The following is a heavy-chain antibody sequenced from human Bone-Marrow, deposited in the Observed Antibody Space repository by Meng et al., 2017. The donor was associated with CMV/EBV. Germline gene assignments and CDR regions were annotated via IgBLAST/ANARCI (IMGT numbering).Heavy chain of an antibody. CDR1: GFTFGDYA. J-gene: IGHJ6*02. V-gene: IGHV3-21*01. D-gene: IGHD2-21*01. CDR2: ISSRSTYI. Sequence: GESLKISCTASGFTFGDYAMSWVRQAPGKGLEWVSSISSRSTYISYTDSVKGRFTISRDNAKNTLYLQMNSLRAEDTAVYYCARVIAPYGMDVWGQGTTVTVSS. CDR3: ARVIAPYGMDV.